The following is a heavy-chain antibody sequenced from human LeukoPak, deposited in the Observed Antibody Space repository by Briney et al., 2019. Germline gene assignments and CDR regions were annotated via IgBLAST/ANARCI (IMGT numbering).Heavy chain of an antibody. V-gene: IGHV4-30-2*01. CDR1: GGSISSGGYY. Sequence: SQTLSLTCTVSGGSISSGGYYWSWIRQPPGKGLEGIGYIYHSGSTYYNPSLKSRVPISVDRSKNQFSLKLSSVTAADTAVYFCARDLGSSSSYAFDIWGQGTMVTVSS. D-gene: IGHD6-6*01. CDR3: ARDLGSSSSYAFDI. J-gene: IGHJ3*02. CDR2: IYHSGST.